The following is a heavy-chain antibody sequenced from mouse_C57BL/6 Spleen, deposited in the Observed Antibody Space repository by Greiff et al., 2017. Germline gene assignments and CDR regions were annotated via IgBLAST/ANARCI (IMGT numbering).Heavy chain of an antibody. Sequence: VQLQQPGAAHVKPGASVKLSCQASGYISTSYWLQCVKQRPGQGLEWFGEFDASDSDTNDNQKFKGKATLTVDTSSSTAYMQLRSLTSEDSAVYECARDSNYPFAYWGQGTLVTVSA. J-gene: IGHJ3*01. CDR1: GYISTSYW. CDR3: ARDSNYPFAY. V-gene: IGHV1-50*01. CDR2: FDASDSDT. D-gene: IGHD2-5*01.